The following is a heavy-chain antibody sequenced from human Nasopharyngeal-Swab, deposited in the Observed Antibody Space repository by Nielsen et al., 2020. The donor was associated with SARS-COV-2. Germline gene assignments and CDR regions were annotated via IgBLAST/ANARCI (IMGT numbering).Heavy chain of an antibody. J-gene: IGHJ3*02. D-gene: IGHD3-22*01. V-gene: IGHV3-64D*06. CDR1: GFTFSTWP. CDR3: VKEGDSSGYCGCYDI. CDR2: ISHDGGRT. Sequence: GESLKISCSASGFTFSTWPMHWVRQAPGKGPEFVSAISHDGGRTHYADSVKDRFIISRDNSKNTMDLQMTSLRVEDTSMYYCVKEGDSSGYCGCYDIWRQGTVLTVSP.